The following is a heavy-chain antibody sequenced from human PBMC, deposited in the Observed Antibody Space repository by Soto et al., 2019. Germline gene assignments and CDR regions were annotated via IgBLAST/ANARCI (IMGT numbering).Heavy chain of an antibody. CDR1: GXTFSSYA. J-gene: IGHJ6*02. D-gene: IGHD2-2*01. CDR3: ARDSGKNIVVVPDAMWGGMDV. Sequence: SVKVSCKASGXTFSSYAISWVRQAPGQGLEWMGGIIPIFGTANYAQKFQGRVTITADESTSTAYMELSSLRSEDTAVYYCARDSGKNIVVVPDAMWGGMDVWGQGTTVTVSS. V-gene: IGHV1-69*13. CDR2: IIPIFGTA.